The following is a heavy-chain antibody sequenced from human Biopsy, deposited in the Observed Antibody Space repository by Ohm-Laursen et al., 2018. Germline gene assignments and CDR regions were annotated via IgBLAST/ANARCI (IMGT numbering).Heavy chain of an antibody. D-gene: IGHD2-21*02. CDR1: GFTFSSYY. CDR3: AEGDWIYYFDY. CDR2: IDGSGSST. Sequence: SLRLSCAASGFTFSSYYMTWVRQAPGKGLEWVSGIDGSGSSTYYADSVKGRFTISRDNSKNTLYLQMNSLRAEDTAVYYCAEGDWIYYFDYWGQGTLVTVSS. J-gene: IGHJ4*02. V-gene: IGHV3-23*05.